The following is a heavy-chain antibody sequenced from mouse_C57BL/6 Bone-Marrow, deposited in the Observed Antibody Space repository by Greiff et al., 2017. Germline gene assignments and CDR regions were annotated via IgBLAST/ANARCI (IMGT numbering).Heavy chain of an antibody. V-gene: IGHV3-6*01. CDR2: ISYDGSN. D-gene: IGHD1-1*01. CDR3: ARGTYYYGSSYYFDY. J-gene: IGHJ2*01. Sequence: EVKLEESGPGLVKPSQSLSLTCSVTGYSITSGYYWNWIRQFPGNKLEWMGYISYDGSNNYNPSLKNRISITRDTSKNQFFLKLNSVTTEDTATYYCARGTYYYGSSYYFDYWGQGTTLTVSS. CDR1: GYSITSGYY.